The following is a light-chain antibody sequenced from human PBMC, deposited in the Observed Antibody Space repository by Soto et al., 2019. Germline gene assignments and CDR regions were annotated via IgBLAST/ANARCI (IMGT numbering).Light chain of an antibody. Sequence: HSALTQPASVSGSPGQSITISCTGTSSDVGGYNYVSWYQQHPGKAPKLMIYDVSNRPSGVSNRFSGSKSGNTASLTISGLQAEDEDDYYCSSYTSSSTLNVFGTGTKLTVL. V-gene: IGLV2-14*01. CDR2: DVS. CDR1: SSDVGGYNY. J-gene: IGLJ1*01. CDR3: SSYTSSSTLNV.